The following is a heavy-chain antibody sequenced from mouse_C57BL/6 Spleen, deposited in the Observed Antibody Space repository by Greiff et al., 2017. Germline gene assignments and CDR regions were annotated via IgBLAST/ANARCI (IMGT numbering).Heavy chain of an antibody. Sequence: VQLQQPGAELVKPGASVKLSCKASGYTFTSYWMHWVKQRPGQGLEWIGMIHPHSGSTNYDEKFKSKATLTVDKSSSTDYMQLSILTSADSAVYYCAREGYYGSFDYWGQGTTLTVSA. CDR1: GYTFTSYW. V-gene: IGHV1-64*01. J-gene: IGHJ2*01. CDR3: AREGYYGSFDY. CDR2: IHPHSGST. D-gene: IGHD1-1*01.